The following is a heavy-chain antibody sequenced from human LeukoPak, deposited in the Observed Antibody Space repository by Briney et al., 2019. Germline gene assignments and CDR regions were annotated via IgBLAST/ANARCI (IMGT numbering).Heavy chain of an antibody. V-gene: IGHV3-11*06. Sequence: GGSLRLSCAASGFTFSDSYMSWIRQAPGKGLEWVSYISSSSSDTNYADSVKGRFTISRDNAKNSLYLQMNSLRAEDTAVYYCARDRGPSRIAVAGTEFDYWGQGTLVTVSS. CDR3: ARDRGPSRIAVAGTEFDY. J-gene: IGHJ4*02. CDR2: ISSSSSDT. CDR1: GFTFSDSY. D-gene: IGHD6-19*01.